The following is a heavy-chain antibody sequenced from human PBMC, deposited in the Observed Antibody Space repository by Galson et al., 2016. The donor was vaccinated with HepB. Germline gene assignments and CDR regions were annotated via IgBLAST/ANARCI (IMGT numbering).Heavy chain of an antibody. Sequence: TLSLTCTVSSGSLNSDTYFWSWIRHLPGKGLEWIGYIFHRGTTYYNPSLESRVSISVDTSKNQFSLRLTSVTAADTAVYYCARGSVAAGYYYYGVDVWGTGTTVTVSS. J-gene: IGHJ6*04. CDR2: IFHRGTT. D-gene: IGHD6-6*01. V-gene: IGHV4-31*03. CDR3: ARGSVAAGYYYYGVDV. CDR1: SGSLNSDTYF.